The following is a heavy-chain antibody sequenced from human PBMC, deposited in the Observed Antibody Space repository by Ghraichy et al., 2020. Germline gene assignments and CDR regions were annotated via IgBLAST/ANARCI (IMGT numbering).Heavy chain of an antibody. CDR2: VVKSGGY. Sequence: SETLSLTCNVSSGFSSSDYWSWIRQSPEKGLEWIGYVVKSGGYNYIPSLKSRVTISKDMSQDQFSLKMTSVTAADTAIYYCARGPENKSGLVFDPWGPGTLVTVSS. V-gene: IGHV4-59*01. CDR3: ARGPENKSGLVFDP. D-gene: IGHD3/OR15-3a*01. CDR1: SGFSSSDY. J-gene: IGHJ5*02.